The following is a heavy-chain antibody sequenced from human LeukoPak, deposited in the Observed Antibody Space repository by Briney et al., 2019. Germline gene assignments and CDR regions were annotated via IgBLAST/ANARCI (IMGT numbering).Heavy chain of an antibody. CDR2: ISGSGSST. CDR3: ARSNLPAATRFDY. D-gene: IGHD6-13*01. CDR1: GFTFSSYA. Sequence: GGSLRLSCAASGFTFSSYAMTWVRQAPGKGLEWVSGISGSGSSTYYADSVKGRFTISRDNSKNTLYLQMNSLRAEDTAVYYCARSNLPAATRFDYRGQGTLVTVSS. J-gene: IGHJ4*02. V-gene: IGHV3-23*01.